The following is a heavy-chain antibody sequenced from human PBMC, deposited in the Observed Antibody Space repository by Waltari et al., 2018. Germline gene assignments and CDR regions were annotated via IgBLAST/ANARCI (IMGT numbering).Heavy chain of an antibody. D-gene: IGHD6-19*01. J-gene: IGHJ4*02. CDR1: GCSISSSSYY. V-gene: IGHV4-39*01. CDR3: ATKRESSASGFDY. Sequence: QLQLQESGPGLVKPSETLSFTCTVSGCSISSSSYYWGWIRQPPGKGLEWIGSIDYSGSTYYNPSLKSRVTISVDTSKNQFSLKLSSVTAADTAVYYCATKRESSASGFDYWGQGTLVTVSS. CDR2: IDYSGST.